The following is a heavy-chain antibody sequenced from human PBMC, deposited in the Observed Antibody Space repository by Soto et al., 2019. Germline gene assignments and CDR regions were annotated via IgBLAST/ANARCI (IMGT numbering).Heavy chain of an antibody. J-gene: IGHJ4*02. V-gene: IGHV3-53*01. Sequence: PGGSLRLSCSVAGFTVSDSMSWVRQAPGKGLECVSLIHSDGSTHYTDSVRGRFTISRDNSKNTLYLQMDRLRVDDTAVYFCARDASGPFDYWGQGTLVTVSS. CDR2: IHSDGST. CDR1: GFTVSDS. D-gene: IGHD6-19*01. CDR3: ARDASGPFDY.